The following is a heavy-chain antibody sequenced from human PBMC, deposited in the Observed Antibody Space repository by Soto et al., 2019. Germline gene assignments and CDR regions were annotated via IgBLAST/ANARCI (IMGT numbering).Heavy chain of an antibody. V-gene: IGHV4-39*01. J-gene: IGHJ6*03. CDR2: IYYSGST. D-gene: IGHD3-10*01. CDR3: ARGELWQTNYYMDV. CDR1: GGSISSSSYY. Sequence: SETLSLTCTVSGGSISSSSYYWGWIRQPPGKGLEWIGSIYYSGSTYYNPSLKSRVTISVDTSKNQFSLKLSSVTAADTAVYYCARGELWQTNYYMDVWGKGTTVTVSS.